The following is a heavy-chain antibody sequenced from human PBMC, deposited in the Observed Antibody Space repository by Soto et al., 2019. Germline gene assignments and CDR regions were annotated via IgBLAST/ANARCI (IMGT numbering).Heavy chain of an antibody. CDR2: ISGSGDAT. D-gene: IGHD2-15*01. CDR3: AKITCTTSSCPSYYYGMDV. J-gene: IGHJ6*02. Sequence: GGSLRLSCAASGFTFSSYALIWVRQAPGKGLQSVSSISGSGDATYYADAVKGRFTISRDNSKNTLYLQMSSLGVEDTAVYYCAKITCTTSSCPSYYYGMDVWGQGTTVTV. CDR1: GFTFSSYA. V-gene: IGHV3-23*01.